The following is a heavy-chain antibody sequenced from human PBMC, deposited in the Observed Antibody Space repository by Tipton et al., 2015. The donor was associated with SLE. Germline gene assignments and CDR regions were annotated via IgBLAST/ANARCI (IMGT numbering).Heavy chain of an antibody. Sequence: GLVKPSETLSLTCTVSGGSLSNYYWSWIRQPAGKGLEWIGRVHSSGRTHYSPSLSSRVTVSVDTSKNQFSLKLTSVIAADTAVYYCARTDGGGATFFDHWGQGTLVTVSS. CDR3: ARTDGGGATFFDH. CDR1: GGSLSNYY. CDR2: VHSSGRT. V-gene: IGHV4-4*07. J-gene: IGHJ4*02. D-gene: IGHD3-16*01.